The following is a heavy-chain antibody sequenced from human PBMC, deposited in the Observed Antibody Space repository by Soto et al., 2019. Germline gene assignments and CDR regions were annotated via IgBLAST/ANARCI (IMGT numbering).Heavy chain of an antibody. CDR2: VSPSGDST. CDR3: VKEPDV. Sequence: GGSLSLSCEASEFFFSTYSMTWVRQVPGKGLEWVAAVSPSGDSTYYADSLKGRLTISRDNSKNTVFLQMNSLSADDTGLYYCVKEPDVWGQGISVTVSS. CDR1: EFFFSTYS. J-gene: IGHJ6*02. V-gene: IGHV3-23*01.